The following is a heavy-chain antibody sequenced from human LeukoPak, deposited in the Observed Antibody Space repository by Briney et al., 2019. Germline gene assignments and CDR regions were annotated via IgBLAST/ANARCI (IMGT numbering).Heavy chain of an antibody. V-gene: IGHV4-30-2*01. J-gene: IGHJ4*02. CDR3: ARVGYDRNFDS. CDR1: GGCISRGGYS. D-gene: IGHD5-12*01. CDR2: IYQSGGS. Sequence: SQTLTLTCVVSGGCISRGGYSWSWIRQPPGKGLEWIGYIYQSGGSYYNPSLKSRVTISVDKSKNQFSLKMSSVTAADTAVYFCARVGYDRNFDSWGQGALVTVSS.